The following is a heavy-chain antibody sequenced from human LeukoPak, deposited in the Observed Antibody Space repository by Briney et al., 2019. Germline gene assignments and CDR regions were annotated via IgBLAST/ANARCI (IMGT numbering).Heavy chain of an antibody. V-gene: IGHV3-15*01. CDR1: GFTFSNAW. CDR2: IKSKTDGGTT. J-gene: IGHJ4*02. CDR3: TTAGGYSGYDYVRGSYYFDY. Sequence: GGSLRLSCAASGFTFSNAWMSWVRQAPGKGLEWVGRIKSKTDGGTTGYAAPVKGRFTISRDDSKNTLYLQMNSLKTEDTAVYYCTTAGGYSGYDYVRGSYYFDYWGQGTLVTVSS. D-gene: IGHD5-12*01.